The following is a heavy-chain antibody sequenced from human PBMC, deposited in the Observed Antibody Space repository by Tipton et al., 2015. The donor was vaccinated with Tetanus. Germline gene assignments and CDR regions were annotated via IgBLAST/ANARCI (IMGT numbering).Heavy chain of an antibody. CDR2: IYYSGST. CDR3: AGRDIYGDYHRYFDL. V-gene: IGHV4-59*01. J-gene: IGHJ2*01. D-gene: IGHD4-17*01. Sequence: TLSLTCTVSGGSISSYYWSWIRQPPGKGLEWIGYIYYSGSTNYNPSLKSRVTISVDTSKNQFSLKLSSVTAADPAVYYCAGRDIYGDYHRYFDLWGRGPLVTVSS. CDR1: GGSISSYY.